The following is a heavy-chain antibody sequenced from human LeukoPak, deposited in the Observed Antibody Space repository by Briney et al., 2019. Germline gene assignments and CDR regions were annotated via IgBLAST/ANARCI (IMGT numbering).Heavy chain of an antibody. J-gene: IGHJ5*02. CDR3: AREPATMVRGVLLGRFDP. D-gene: IGHD3-10*01. Sequence: ASVKVSCKASGYTFTVYYLHWVRQAPGQGLEWMGRINPDSGGTNYAQKFQGRVTMTRDTSISTAYMDLSRLRSDDTAVYYCAREPATMVRGVLLGRFDPWGQGTLVTVSS. CDR2: INPDSGGT. V-gene: IGHV1-2*06. CDR1: GYTFTVYY.